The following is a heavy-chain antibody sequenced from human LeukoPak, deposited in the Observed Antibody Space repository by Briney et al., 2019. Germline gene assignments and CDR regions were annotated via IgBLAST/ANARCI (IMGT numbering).Heavy chain of an antibody. CDR3: ARDHGWFGESLFPGFDY. CDR1: GYTFTSYA. V-gene: IGHV1-3*01. J-gene: IGHJ4*02. CDR2: INAGNGNT. D-gene: IGHD3-10*01. Sequence: ASVKVSCKASGYTFTSYAMHWVRQAPGQRLEWMGWINAGNGNTKYSQKFQGRVTITRVTSASTAYMELSSLRSEDTAVYYCARDHGWFGESLFPGFDYWGQGTLVTVSS.